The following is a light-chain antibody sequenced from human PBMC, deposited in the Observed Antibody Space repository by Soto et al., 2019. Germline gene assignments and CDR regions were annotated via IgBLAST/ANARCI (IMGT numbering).Light chain of an antibody. V-gene: IGLV2-8*01. Sequence: QSALTQPPSASGSPRQSVTISCTGTSSDVGYYNYVSWYQQHPGKAPKVMISEVSKRPSGVPARFSGSKSGNTASLTVSGLQAEDEAHYYCSSYAPGNFVLFGGGTKLTVL. J-gene: IGLJ2*01. CDR2: EVS. CDR1: SSDVGYYNY. CDR3: SSYAPGNFVL.